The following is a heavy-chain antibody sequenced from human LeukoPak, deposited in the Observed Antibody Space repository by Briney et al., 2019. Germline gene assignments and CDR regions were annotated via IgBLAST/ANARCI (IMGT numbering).Heavy chain of an antibody. Sequence: PSQTLSLTCTVSGDSINSRGYYWTWIRQHPGKGLEWIGYISYSGSTNYNPSLKSRVTILVDTSKSQFSLNLSSVTAADTAVYYCATDTLVAASRYYYYRMDVWGQGTTVTVSS. CDR2: ISYSGST. J-gene: IGHJ6*02. D-gene: IGHD6-25*01. V-gene: IGHV4-31*03. CDR3: ATDTLVAASRYYYYRMDV. CDR1: GDSINSRGYY.